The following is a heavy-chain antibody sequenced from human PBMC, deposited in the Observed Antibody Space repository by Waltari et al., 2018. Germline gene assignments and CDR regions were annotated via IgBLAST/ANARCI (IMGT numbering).Heavy chain of an antibody. CDR3: ARRTPAYSSSLTSWYFDL. Sequence: QVQLQESGPGLVKPSETLSLTCTVSGGSISSYYWSWIRQPPGKGLEWIGYIYYSGSTNYNPSLKSRVTISVDTSKNQFSQKLSSVTAADTAVYYCARRTPAYSSSLTSWYFDLWGRGTLVTVSS. V-gene: IGHV4-59*08. CDR1: GGSISSYY. J-gene: IGHJ2*01. D-gene: IGHD6-13*01. CDR2: IYYSGST.